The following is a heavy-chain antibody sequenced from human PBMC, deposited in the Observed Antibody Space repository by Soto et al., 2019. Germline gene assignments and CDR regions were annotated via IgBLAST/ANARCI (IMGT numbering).Heavy chain of an antibody. J-gene: IGHJ6*03. D-gene: IGHD5-12*01. CDR1: GFTFSSYA. V-gene: IGHV3-23*01. Sequence: PGGSLRLSYAASGFTFSSYAMSWVRQAPGKGLEWVSAISGSGGSTYYADSVKGRFTISRDNSKNTLYLQMNSLRAEDTAVYYCARSSSGYDYYYYCMDVWGKGTTVTVSS. CDR3: ARSSSGYDYYYYCMDV. CDR2: ISGSGGST.